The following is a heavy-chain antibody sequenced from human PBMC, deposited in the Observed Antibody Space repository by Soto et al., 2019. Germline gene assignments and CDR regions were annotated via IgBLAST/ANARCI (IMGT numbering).Heavy chain of an antibody. CDR2: IYHSGRN. Sequence: QLQLQESGSGLVKPSQTLSLTCAVSGGSISSGGYSWNWIRQPPGKGLEWIGYIYHSGRNYYNPSLKSRVTISVDSSKNQFSLKLSSVTAADTAVYYCARVPGLWGRGTLVTVSS. CDR3: ARVPGL. V-gene: IGHV4-30-2*01. J-gene: IGHJ2*01. CDR1: GGSISSGGYS.